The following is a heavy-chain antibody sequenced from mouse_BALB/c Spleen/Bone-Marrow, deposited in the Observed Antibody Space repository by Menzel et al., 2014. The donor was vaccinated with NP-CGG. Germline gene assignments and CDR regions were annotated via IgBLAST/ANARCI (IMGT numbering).Heavy chain of an antibody. V-gene: IGHV1-80*01. Sequence: QVQLKESGAELVRPGPSVKISCKASGYAFSTYWMNWVKQRPGQGLEWIGQIYPGDGDTNYNEKFKGKATLTADKSSSTASIQLSSLTSEDSAVYFCARVGFSFDYWGQGTTLTVSS. CDR3: ARVGFSFDY. J-gene: IGHJ2*01. CDR2: IYPGDGDT. D-gene: IGHD3-1*01. CDR1: GYAFSTYW.